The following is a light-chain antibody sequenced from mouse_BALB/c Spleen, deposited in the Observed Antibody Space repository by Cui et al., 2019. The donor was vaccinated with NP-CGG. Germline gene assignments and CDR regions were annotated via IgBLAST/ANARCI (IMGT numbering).Light chain of an antibody. Sequence: HAVTHQESPLTTSPGETVTLTCRSSTGAVTTSNYANWVQEKPDHLFTGLIGGTNNRAPGVPARFSGSLIGDKAALTITGAQTEDEAIYFCALWYSNHWVFGGGTKLTVL. CDR2: GTN. J-gene: IGLJ1*01. CDR3: ALWYSNHWV. CDR1: TGAVTTSNY. V-gene: IGLV1*01.